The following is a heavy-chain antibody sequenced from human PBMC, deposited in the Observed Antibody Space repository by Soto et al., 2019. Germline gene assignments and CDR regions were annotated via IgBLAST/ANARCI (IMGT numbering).Heavy chain of an antibody. D-gene: IGHD2-21*02. V-gene: IGHV3-23*01. CDR1: GFTFSIYA. CDR2: ISGSGGSI. CDR3: AITPNCGDDCRVGTFRFFDL. J-gene: IGHJ2*01. Sequence: EVQLLESGGGLVQPGGSLRLSCAASGFTFSIYAMSWVRQAPGKGLEWVSAISGSGGSIYFANSVTGRFTISRDNSKDAMYLQMNSLRAEDTAVYYCAITPNCGDDCRVGTFRFFDLWGRGTLVTVSS.